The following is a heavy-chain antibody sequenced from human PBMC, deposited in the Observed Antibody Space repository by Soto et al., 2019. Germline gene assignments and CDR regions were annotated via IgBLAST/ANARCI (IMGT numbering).Heavy chain of an antibody. CDR2: INKDGSEK. CDR3: VREIASRL. Sequence: EVQVVESGGGLVQPGGSLRLSCAASGFTFTSYWMTWVRQAPGRGLEWVANINKDGSEKSYVDSVKGRFTISRDNAKSALYLQRNSLRADVTAVYYCVREIASRLWGKGTTVIVSS. V-gene: IGHV3-7*01. CDR1: GFTFTSYW. D-gene: IGHD2-21*01. J-gene: IGHJ6*04.